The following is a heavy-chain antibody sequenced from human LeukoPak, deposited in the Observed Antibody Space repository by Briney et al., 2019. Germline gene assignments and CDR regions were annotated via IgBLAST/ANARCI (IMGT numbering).Heavy chain of an antibody. Sequence: GGSLRLSCAASGFTFSSYWMHWVRQAPGKGLVWVSRINSDGSSTSYADSVKGRFTISRDNAKNTLYLQMNSLRAEDTAVYYCAREGYDSSGYYKTDYWDQGTLVTVSS. D-gene: IGHD3-22*01. V-gene: IGHV3-74*01. CDR1: GFTFSSYW. CDR3: AREGYDSSGYYKTDY. CDR2: INSDGSST. J-gene: IGHJ4*02.